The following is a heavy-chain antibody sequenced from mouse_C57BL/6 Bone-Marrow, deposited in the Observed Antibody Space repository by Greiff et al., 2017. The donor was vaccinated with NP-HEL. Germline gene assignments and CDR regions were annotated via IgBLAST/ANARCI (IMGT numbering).Heavy chain of an antibody. Sequence: QVQLKESGAELARPGASVKMSCKASGYTFTSYTMHWVKQRPGQGLEWIGYINPSSGYTKYNQKFKDKATLTADKSSSTAYMQLSSLTSEDSAVYYCARSPGWLLPLAYWGQGTLVTVSA. D-gene: IGHD2-3*01. CDR3: ARSPGWLLPLAY. J-gene: IGHJ3*01. CDR1: GYTFTSYT. V-gene: IGHV1-4*01. CDR2: INPSSGYT.